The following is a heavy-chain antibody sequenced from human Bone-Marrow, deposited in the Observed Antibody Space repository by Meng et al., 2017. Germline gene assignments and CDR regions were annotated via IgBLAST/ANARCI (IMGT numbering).Heavy chain of an antibody. Sequence: KGVCAGGEGKNPGSSWTSPRNASGGTFSSYVNRWVQQAPGQGFEWMGVIIPSFSTANDAQKFQGRVTITADESTRTAYMELSSLRSEDTAVYYCAIGDGYNYKDYWGQGTLVTVSS. CDR1: GGTFSSYV. D-gene: IGHD5-24*01. CDR2: IIPSFSTA. CDR3: AIGDGYNYKDY. V-gene: IGHV1-69*01. J-gene: IGHJ4*02.